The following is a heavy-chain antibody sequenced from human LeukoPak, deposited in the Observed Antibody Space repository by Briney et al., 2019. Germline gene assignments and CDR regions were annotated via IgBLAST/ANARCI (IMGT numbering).Heavy chain of an antibody. J-gene: IGHJ4*02. D-gene: IGHD4-11*01. CDR1: GFTFSTYW. CDR2: ITADGRIT. V-gene: IGHV3-74*01. Sequence: PGGSLRLSCAASGFTFSTYWIHWVRQAPGKGLVWVSRITADGRITSYADSVRGRFTMSRDNAKNTLYLQMNSLRVEDTAVYYCTSGAPTVSSYWGQGTLVAVSS. CDR3: TSGAPTVSSY.